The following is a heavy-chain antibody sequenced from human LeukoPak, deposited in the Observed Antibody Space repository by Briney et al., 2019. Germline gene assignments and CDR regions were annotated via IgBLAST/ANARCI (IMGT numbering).Heavy chain of an antibody. J-gene: IGHJ5*02. V-gene: IGHV4-59*01. Sequence: SETLSLTCTVSGGSISSYYWSWIRQPPGKGLEWIGYIYYSGSTNYTPSLKSRVTISVDTSKNQFSLKLNSVTAADTAMYYCARGSRYSYGALTGWFDPWGQGTLVTVSS. CDR3: ARGSRYSYGALTGWFDP. CDR1: GGSISSYY. D-gene: IGHD5-18*01. CDR2: IYYSGST.